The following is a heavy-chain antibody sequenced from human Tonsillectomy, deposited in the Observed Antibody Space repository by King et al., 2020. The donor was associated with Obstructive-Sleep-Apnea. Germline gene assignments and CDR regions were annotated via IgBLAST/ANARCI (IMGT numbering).Heavy chain of an antibody. Sequence: LQLQESGPGLVKPSETLSLTCTVSGGSIGSNSYYWGWIRQPPGKGLEWIGTIYYSGTTYYTPSLKSRVTISIDTSKNQFSLKRSSVTAADTAVYYCARVPGLGYWGQGTLVTVSS. CDR1: GGSIGSNSYY. J-gene: IGHJ4*02. D-gene: IGHD6-19*01. CDR3: ARVPGLGY. V-gene: IGHV4-39*07. CDR2: IYYSGTT.